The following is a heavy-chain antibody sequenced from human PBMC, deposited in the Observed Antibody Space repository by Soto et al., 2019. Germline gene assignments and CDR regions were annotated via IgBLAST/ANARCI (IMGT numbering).Heavy chain of an antibody. V-gene: IGHV3-21*01. J-gene: IGHJ6*02. CDR3: ARPYYDSSGYYQRGQRDYYYYYGMDV. D-gene: IGHD3-22*01. CDR1: GFSFSSYS. Sequence: PGRSLRLSCAAPGFSFSSYSMNWVRQAPGKGLEWVSSISSSSSYIYYADSVKGRFTISRDNAKNSLYLQMNSLRAEDTAVYYCARPYYDSSGYYQRGQRDYYYYYGMDVWGQGTTVTGSS. CDR2: ISSSSSYI.